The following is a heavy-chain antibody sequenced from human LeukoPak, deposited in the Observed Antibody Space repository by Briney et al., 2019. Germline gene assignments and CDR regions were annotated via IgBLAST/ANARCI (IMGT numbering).Heavy chain of an antibody. Sequence: PSQTLSLTCTVSGGSISSGSYYWRWIRQPAGKGLEWIVRIYTSGSTNYNPSLKSRVTISVDTSKNQFSLKLSSVTAADTAVYYCARDKALWFGESPPWGNWFDPWGQGTLVTVSS. V-gene: IGHV4-61*02. D-gene: IGHD3-10*01. CDR3: ARDKALWFGESPPWGNWFDP. J-gene: IGHJ5*02. CDR2: IYTSGST. CDR1: GGSISSGSYY.